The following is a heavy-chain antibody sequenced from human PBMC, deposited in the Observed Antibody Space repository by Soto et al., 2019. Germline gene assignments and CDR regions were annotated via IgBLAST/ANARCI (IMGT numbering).Heavy chain of an antibody. Sequence: ASVKVSCKASGYTFTSYDINWVRQATGQGLEWMGWMNPNSGNTGYAQKFQGRVTMTRNTSISTAYMELSSLRSEDTAVYYCARALHIVVVTAQVSQYYFDYWGQGTLVTVSS. CDR1: GYTFTSYD. D-gene: IGHD2-21*02. CDR3: ARALHIVVVTAQVSQYYFDY. CDR2: MNPNSGNT. V-gene: IGHV1-8*01. J-gene: IGHJ4*02.